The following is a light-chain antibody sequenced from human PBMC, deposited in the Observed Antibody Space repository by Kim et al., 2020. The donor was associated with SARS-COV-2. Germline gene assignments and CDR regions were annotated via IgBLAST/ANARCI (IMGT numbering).Light chain of an antibody. CDR2: GAS. CDR3: QQYNNWPLT. Sequence: SVSPGERATLSCRASHSLSSSLAWYQQKPGQAPRLLIYGASTRATGIPARFSGSESGTEFTLTISSLQSEDFAVYYCQQYNNWPLTFGGGTRVEI. J-gene: IGKJ4*01. V-gene: IGKV3-15*01. CDR1: HSLSSS.